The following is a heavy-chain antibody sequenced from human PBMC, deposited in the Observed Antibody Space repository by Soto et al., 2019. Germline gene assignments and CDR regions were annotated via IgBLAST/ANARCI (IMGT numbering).Heavy chain of an antibody. Sequence: GASVKVSCKASGYTFTSYAMHWVRQAPGQRLEWMGWINAGNGNTKYSQKFQGRVTITRDTSASTAYMELSSLRSEDTAVYYCASSYSNFALIVYYCYGMDVWCQGTTVTVSS. D-gene: IGHD4-4*01. V-gene: IGHV1-3*01. CDR1: GYTFTSYA. CDR3: ASSYSNFALIVYYCYGMDV. CDR2: INAGNGNT. J-gene: IGHJ6*02.